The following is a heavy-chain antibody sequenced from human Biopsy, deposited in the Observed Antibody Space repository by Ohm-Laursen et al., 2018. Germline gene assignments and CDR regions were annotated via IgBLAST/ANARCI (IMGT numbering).Heavy chain of an antibody. CDR3: ARDRRRRLKVVVDNYYHFGMDV. Sequence: GSSVKVSCKTSGYDFTIHGINWVRQAPGQGLEWLGWIGVFKDDIVYAQKFQGRVTMTTDTSTTTAYLELRSLTSDDTAVYYCARDRRRRLKVVVDNYYHFGMDVWGQGTWVTVSS. CDR1: GYDFTIHG. D-gene: IGHD2-15*01. J-gene: IGHJ6*01. CDR2: IGVFKDDI. V-gene: IGHV1-18*04.